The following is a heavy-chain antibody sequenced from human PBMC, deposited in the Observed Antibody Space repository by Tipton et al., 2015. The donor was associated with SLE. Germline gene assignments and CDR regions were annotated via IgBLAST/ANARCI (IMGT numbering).Heavy chain of an antibody. J-gene: IGHJ3*02. Sequence: GSLRLSCAASGFTFSGYSMNWVRQAPGKGLEWVSSISSSSSSIYYADSVKGRFTISRDNAKNSLYLQMSSLRAEDTAVYYCARKGRLRRDAFDIWGQGTMVTVSS. CDR1: GFTFSGYS. CDR3: ARKGRLRRDAFDI. CDR2: ISSSSSSI. V-gene: IGHV3-21*01. D-gene: IGHD3-16*01.